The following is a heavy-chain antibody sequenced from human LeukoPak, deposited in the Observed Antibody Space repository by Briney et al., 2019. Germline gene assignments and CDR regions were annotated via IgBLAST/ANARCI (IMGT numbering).Heavy chain of an antibody. J-gene: IGHJ4*02. CDR3: ARDLALMHGDYGVDY. CDR1: GFTFSSYG. V-gene: IGHV3-33*01. D-gene: IGHD4-17*01. Sequence: GGSLRLSCAASGFTFSSYGMRWVRQAPGKGLEWVAVIWYDGSNKYYADSVKGRFTISRDNSKNTLYLQMNSLRAEDTAVYYCARDLALMHGDYGVDYWGQGTLVTVSS. CDR2: IWYDGSNK.